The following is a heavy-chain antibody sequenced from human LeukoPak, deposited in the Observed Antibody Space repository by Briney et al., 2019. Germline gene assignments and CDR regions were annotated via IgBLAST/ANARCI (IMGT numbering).Heavy chain of an antibody. V-gene: IGHV3-23*01. Sequence: GGSLRLSCAASGFTFSTYAMTWVRQAPGKGLEWVSSISGSGAGKFYAAPVKGRFTASRDDSKNTLFVQMNNLRAEDTAVYYCAKAAYGDYAGAFDIWGQGTMVIVSS. CDR1: GFTFSTYA. J-gene: IGHJ3*02. CDR3: AKAAYGDYAGAFDI. CDR2: ISGSGAGK. D-gene: IGHD4-17*01.